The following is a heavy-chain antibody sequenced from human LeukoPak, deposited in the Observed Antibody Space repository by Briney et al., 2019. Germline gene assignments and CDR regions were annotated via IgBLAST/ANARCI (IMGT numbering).Heavy chain of an antibody. CDR1: GFTFSSYA. CDR2: ISGSGGST. D-gene: IGHD2-8*01. Sequence: GGSLRLSCAASGFTFSSYAMSWVRQAPGKGLEWVSAISGSGGSTYYADSVKGRFTISRDNSKNTLYLQMNSLRAEDTAVYYCAKAWVYASYYYYGMDVWGQGTTVTVSS. V-gene: IGHV3-23*01. CDR3: AKAWVYASYYYYGMDV. J-gene: IGHJ6*02.